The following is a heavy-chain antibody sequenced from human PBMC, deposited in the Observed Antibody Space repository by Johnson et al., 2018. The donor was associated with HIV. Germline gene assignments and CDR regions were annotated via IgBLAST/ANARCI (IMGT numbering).Heavy chain of an antibody. CDR1: GFIFDDYG. CDR2: INWNGGST. CDR3: AGGRIGAFDI. D-gene: IGHD2-15*01. Sequence: VRLVESGGRVERPGGSLRLSCAGSGFIFDDYGMSWVRQVPGKGLEWVSGINWNGGSTGYADSVKGRFTISRDNAKNSLYLQMNSLRAEDTALYYCAGGRIGAFDIWGQGTMVTVSS. J-gene: IGHJ3*02. V-gene: IGHV3-20*04.